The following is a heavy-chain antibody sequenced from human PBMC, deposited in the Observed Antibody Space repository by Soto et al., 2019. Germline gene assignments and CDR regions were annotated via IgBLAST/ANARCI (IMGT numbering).Heavy chain of an antibody. CDR3: ARDPIRGGVPYFFDF. Sequence: GASVKVSCKASGYTFTDYFVHWVRLAPGQGLEWMGWVNPDTGVATFPRKFQGRVTVTRDASINTDYMELTHLTSEDTGIYYCARDPIRGGVPYFFDFWGRGTQVTVSS. J-gene: IGHJ4*02. CDR1: GYTFTDYF. CDR2: VNPDTGVA. V-gene: IGHV1-2*02. D-gene: IGHD3-16*01.